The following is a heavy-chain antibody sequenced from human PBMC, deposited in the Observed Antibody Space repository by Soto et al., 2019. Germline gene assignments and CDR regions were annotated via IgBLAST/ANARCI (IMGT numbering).Heavy chain of an antibody. J-gene: IGHJ4*02. CDR1: GFTFSSYG. D-gene: IGHD4-17*01. V-gene: IGHV3-30*18. Sequence: GGSLRLSCAASGFTFSSYGMHWVRQAPGKGLEWAAVISYDGSNKYYADSVKGRFTISRDNSKNTLYLQMNSLRAEDTAVYYCAKDRYGDYSSVTYWGQGTLVTVSS. CDR3: AKDRYGDYSSVTY. CDR2: ISYDGSNK.